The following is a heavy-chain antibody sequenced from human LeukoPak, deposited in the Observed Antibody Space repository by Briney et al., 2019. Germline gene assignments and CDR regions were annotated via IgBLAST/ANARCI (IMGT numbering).Heavy chain of an antibody. V-gene: IGHV3-30*04. D-gene: IGHD6-19*01. J-gene: IGHJ4*02. CDR3: ARESGAYEAVDICDY. CDR1: GFTFSSYA. Sequence: GGSLRLSCAASGFTFSSYAMHWVRQAPGKGLEWVAVISYDGSNKYYADSVKGRFTISRDNSKNTLYLQMNSLRAEDTAVYYCARESGAYEAVDICDYWGQGTLVTVSS. CDR2: ISYDGSNK.